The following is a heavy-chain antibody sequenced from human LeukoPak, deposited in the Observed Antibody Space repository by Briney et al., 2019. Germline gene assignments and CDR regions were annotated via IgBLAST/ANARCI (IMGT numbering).Heavy chain of an antibody. CDR1: GFSLSSYW. Sequence: GGSLRLSCAASGFSLSSYWMTWVRQAPGKGLEWVANIRQGGGQKYYVDSVRGRFTISRDNAKNSLYLQMNSLSAEDTAVYYCAREGLTGYRYNWIDPWGQGTLVTISS. J-gene: IGHJ5*02. CDR3: AREGLTGYRYNWIDP. V-gene: IGHV3-7*01. D-gene: IGHD3-9*01. CDR2: IRQGGGQK.